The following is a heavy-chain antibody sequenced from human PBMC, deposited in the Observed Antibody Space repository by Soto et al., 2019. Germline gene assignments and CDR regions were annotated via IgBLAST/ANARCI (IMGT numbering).Heavy chain of an antibody. CDR2: IDADNGET. V-gene: IGHV1-24*01. CDR1: GYTLSELS. J-gene: IGHJ3*02. Sequence: ASVKVSCKVSGYTLSELSIHWGRQAPGKGLEWMGGIDADNGETIYAQKFQGRVTMTRDTSTSTVYMELRSLRFDDTAVYFCARDRAHRFDIWGQGTMVTVS. CDR3: ARDRAHRFDI.